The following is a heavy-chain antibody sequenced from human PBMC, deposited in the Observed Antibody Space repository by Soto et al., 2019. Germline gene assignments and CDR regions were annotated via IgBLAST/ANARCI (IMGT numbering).Heavy chain of an antibody. CDR2: ISVTGKST. CDR1: GFTFRIYA. CDR3: VLDRDRAYFFDY. J-gene: IGHJ4*02. V-gene: IGHV3-23*01. Sequence: PLWTPRLSFEVSGFTFRIYALSWVRQAPGKGLGWVAGISVTGKSTFYADFVDGRFTISRDNSKNTLALHMSNLRVEDTATYYCVLDRDRAYFFDYWGPGPPGTGS.